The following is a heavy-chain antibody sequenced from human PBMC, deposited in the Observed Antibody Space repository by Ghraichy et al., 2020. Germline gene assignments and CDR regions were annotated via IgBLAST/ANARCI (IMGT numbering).Heavy chain of an antibody. CDR2: ISGIGDRT. J-gene: IGHJ4*02. D-gene: IGHD2-21*02. Sequence: GGSLRLSCAASAFTFDSYTMSWLRQAPGKGLEWVSSISGIGDRTYYPDSVKGRFTISRDNSKNTVNLQMNNLRAEDTAIYYCAKDRFVGATAGPFDLWGQGALVSVSS. CDR3: AKDRFVGATAGPFDL. CDR1: AFTFDSYT. V-gene: IGHV3-23*01.